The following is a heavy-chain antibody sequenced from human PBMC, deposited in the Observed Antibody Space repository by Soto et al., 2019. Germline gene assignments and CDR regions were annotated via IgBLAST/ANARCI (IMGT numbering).Heavy chain of an antibody. D-gene: IGHD5-18*01. CDR3: AKGGYNYGFLFDY. J-gene: IGHJ4*02. Sequence: PGGSLRLSCAASGFTFSIYVMHWVRQAPGKGLEWVSVISFDGSNKYYVDSVKGRFTISRDNSKNTLYLDMNSLRLEDTAVYYCAKGGYNYGFLFDYWGQGTLVTVSS. V-gene: IGHV3-30*18. CDR2: ISFDGSNK. CDR1: GFTFSIYV.